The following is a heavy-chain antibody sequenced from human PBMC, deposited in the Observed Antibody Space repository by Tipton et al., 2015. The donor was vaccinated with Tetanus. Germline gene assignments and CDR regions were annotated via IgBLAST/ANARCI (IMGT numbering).Heavy chain of an antibody. CDR2: INVADSDT. D-gene: IGHD7-27*01. CDR3: AGYETGGYIHH. J-gene: IGHJ4*02. Sequence: VQLVQSGAEVKKPGESLKISCKGSGFSFTYFWIGWVHQMPGKGLEWMGVINVADSDTRYSPSFQGQVIISADKSISTAYLRWSSLKASDSAMYYCAGYETGGYIHHWGRGALVTVSS. V-gene: IGHV5-51*07. CDR1: GFSFTYFW.